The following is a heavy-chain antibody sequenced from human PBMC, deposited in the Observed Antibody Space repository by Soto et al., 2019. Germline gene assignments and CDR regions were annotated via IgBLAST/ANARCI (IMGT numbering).Heavy chain of an antibody. Sequence: QGELVQSGAEVKKPGASVKVSCQASEDTFTHYDINWVRQATGQGLEWMGLMNPNTGNTDYAHKFQGRVTMTRDTSTRTVYMELSSLRSDDTAVYYCVRRVASGHRSWFDPWGQGTLVTVSS. J-gene: IGHJ5*02. V-gene: IGHV1-8*01. CDR3: VRRVASGHRSWFDP. CDR2: MNPNTGNT. D-gene: IGHD2-21*01. CDR1: EDTFTHYD.